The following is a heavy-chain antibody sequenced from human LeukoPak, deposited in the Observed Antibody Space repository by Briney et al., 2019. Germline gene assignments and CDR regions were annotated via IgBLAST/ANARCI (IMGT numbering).Heavy chain of an antibody. V-gene: IGHV3-23*01. D-gene: IGHD2-2*01. CDR3: ARVGDDRHCSSTSCLRY. CDR2: ISGSGGST. J-gene: IGHJ4*02. CDR1: GFTFSSYA. Sequence: GGSLRLSCAASGFTFSSYAMSWVRQAPGKGLEWVSAISGSGGSTYYADSVKGRFTISRDNAKNSLYLQMNSLRAEDTAVYYCARVGDDRHCSSTSCLRYWGRGTLVTVSS.